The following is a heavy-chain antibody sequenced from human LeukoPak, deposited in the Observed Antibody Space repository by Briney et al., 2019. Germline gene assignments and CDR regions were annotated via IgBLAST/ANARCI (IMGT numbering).Heavy chain of an antibody. D-gene: IGHD6-19*01. CDR3: ARSPSPYSSDWYFDY. V-gene: IGHV6-1*01. CDR1: GDIVSINSAA. Sequence: SQTLSLTCAISGDIVSINSAAWNWIRQSPSRGLEWLGRTYQRSKWYNDYAVSVKSRITINPDISKNQFSLQLNSVTPEDTAVYYCARSPSPYSSDWYFDYWGQGTLVTVSS. J-gene: IGHJ4*02. CDR2: TYQRSKWYN.